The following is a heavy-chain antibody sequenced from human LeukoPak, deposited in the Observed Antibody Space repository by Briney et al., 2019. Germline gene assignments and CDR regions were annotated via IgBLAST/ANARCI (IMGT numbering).Heavy chain of an antibody. D-gene: IGHD4-17*01. J-gene: IGHJ6*02. CDR3: ARDSYGDYVQDV. CDR2: ISSSSSTI. CDR1: GFTFSSYS. Sequence: GGSLRLSCAAPGFTFSSYSMNWVRQAPGKGLEWVSYISSSSSTIYYVDSVKGRFTTSRDYAKNSLYLQMNSLRAEDTAVYYCARDSYGDYVQDVWGQGTTVTVS. V-gene: IGHV3-48*01.